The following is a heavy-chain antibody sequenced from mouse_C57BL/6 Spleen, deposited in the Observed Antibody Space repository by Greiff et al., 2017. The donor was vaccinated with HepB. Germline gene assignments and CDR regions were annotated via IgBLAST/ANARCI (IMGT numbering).Heavy chain of an antibody. D-gene: IGHD1-1*01. CDR3: TREADYYGSSYGWFAY. CDR1: GYTFTSYW. CDR2: IYPGNSDT. V-gene: IGHV1-5*01. J-gene: IGHJ3*01. Sequence: VQLQQSGTVLARPGASVKMSCKTSGYTFTSYWMHWVKQRPGQGLEWIGAIYPGNSDTSYNQKFKGKAKLTAVTSASTAYMELSSLTNEDSAVYYCTREADYYGSSYGWFAYWGQGTLVTVSA.